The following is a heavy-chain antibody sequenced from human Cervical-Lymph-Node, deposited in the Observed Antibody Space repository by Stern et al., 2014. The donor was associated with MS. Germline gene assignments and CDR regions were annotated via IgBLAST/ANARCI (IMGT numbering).Heavy chain of an antibody. V-gene: IGHV3-30*18. D-gene: IGHD2-8*01. CDR3: AKSAVALMVFAPDS. Sequence: QVQLGQSGGGVIQPGRSLTLSCAASGFTFSTHGMHWVRQAPGKGLEWVALISYDGTNKYYPDSVKGRFTISRDNSKSTLYLQMNSLRPEDTALYYCAKSAVALMVFAPDSWGQGTLVTVSS. CDR1: GFTFSTHG. J-gene: IGHJ4*02. CDR2: ISYDGTNK.